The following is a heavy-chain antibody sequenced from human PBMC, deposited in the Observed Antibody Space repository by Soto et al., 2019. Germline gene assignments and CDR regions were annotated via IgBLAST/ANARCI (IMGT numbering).Heavy chain of an antibody. Sequence: GSLRLSCAASGFTFSSYAMSWVRQAPGKGLEWVSAISGSGGSTYYADSVKGRFTISRDNSKNTLYLQMNSLRAEDTAVYYCAKDLTRVGIVVVVAATPRPAAFDYWGQG. D-gene: IGHD2-15*01. CDR3: AKDLTRVGIVVVVAATPRPAAFDY. V-gene: IGHV3-23*01. CDR2: ISGSGGST. J-gene: IGHJ4*02. CDR1: GFTFSSYA.